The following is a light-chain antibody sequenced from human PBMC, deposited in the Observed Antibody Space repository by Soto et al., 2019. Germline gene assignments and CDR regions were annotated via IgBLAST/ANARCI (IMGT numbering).Light chain of an antibody. Sequence: IQLTESAGSRSASVRDRGTITCRATQGISNYLACYQQQPPKAPPLLLYAASTLQSGVPSRFSGSGSGTDFTLPISSLQPEDFAVYFCQQYGTSFFTFGRGTKVDI. J-gene: IGKJ4*01. V-gene: IGKV1-9*01. CDR1: QGISNY. CDR3: QQYGTSFFT. CDR2: AAS.